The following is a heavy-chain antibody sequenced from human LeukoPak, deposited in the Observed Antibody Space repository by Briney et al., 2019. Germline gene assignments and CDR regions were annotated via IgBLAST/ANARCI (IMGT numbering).Heavy chain of an antibody. D-gene: IGHD3-10*01. J-gene: IGHJ6*03. CDR1: GGSFSGYY. V-gene: IGHV4-34*01. CDR2: INHSGST. CDR3: ARHFNGSGGYLFYMDV. Sequence: SETLSLTCAVYGGSFSGYYWSWIRQPPGKGLEWIGEINHSGSTNYNPSLKSRVTISVDTSKNQFSLKLSSVTAADTAVYYCARHFNGSGGYLFYMDVWGKGTTVTISS.